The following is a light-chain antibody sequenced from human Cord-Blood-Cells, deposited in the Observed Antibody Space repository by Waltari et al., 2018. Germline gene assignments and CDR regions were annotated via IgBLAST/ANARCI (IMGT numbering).Light chain of an antibody. V-gene: IGLV1-47*01. CDR2: RNN. CDR1: SSNIGSNY. CDR3: AAWDDSLSGPV. J-gene: IGLJ3*02. Sequence: QSVLTQPPSASGTPGQRVTISCSGSSSNIGSNYVYWYQQLPGTAPKLLIYRNNQRPSGFPDRFSGSKSGTSASLAISGLRSEDEADYYGAAWDDSLSGPVFGGGTKLTVL.